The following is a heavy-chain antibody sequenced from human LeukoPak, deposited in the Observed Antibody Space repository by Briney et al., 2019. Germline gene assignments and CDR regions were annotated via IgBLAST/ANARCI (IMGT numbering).Heavy chain of an antibody. CDR3: ARDRNPGCSSTSCYTGY. CDR1: GFTFSSYS. CDR2: ISSSSSTI. J-gene: IGHJ4*02. V-gene: IGHV3-48*04. Sequence: GGSLRLSCAASGFTFSSYSMNWVRQAPGKGLEWVSYISSSSSTIYYADSVKGRFTISRDNAKNSLYLQMNSLRAEDTAVYYCARDRNPGCSSTSCYTGYWGQGTLVTVSS. D-gene: IGHD2-2*02.